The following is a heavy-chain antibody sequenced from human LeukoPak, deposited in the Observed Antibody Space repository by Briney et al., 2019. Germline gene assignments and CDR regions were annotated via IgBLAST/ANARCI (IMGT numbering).Heavy chain of an antibody. CDR2: ISSSGSTI. V-gene: IGHV3-48*03. Sequence: PGGSLRLSCAASGFTFSSCEMNWVRQAPGKGLEWVSYISSSGSTIYYADSVKGRFTISRDNAKNSLYLQMNSLRAEDTAVYYCARGPYSSNWYVDYWGQGTLVTVAS. CDR3: ARGPYSSNWYVDY. CDR1: GFTFSSCE. D-gene: IGHD6-13*01. J-gene: IGHJ4*02.